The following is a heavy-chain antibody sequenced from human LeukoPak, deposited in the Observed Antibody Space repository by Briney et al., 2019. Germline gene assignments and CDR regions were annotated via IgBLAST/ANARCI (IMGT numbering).Heavy chain of an antibody. CDR2: ISGSGGST. Sequence: PGGPLRLSCAASGLTFSSYAMSWVRQAPGKGLEWVSAISGSGGSTYYADSVKGRFTISRDNSKNTLYLQMNSLRAEDTAFYYCAKVPLSAGGWYEYWGQGTLVTVSS. CDR1: GLTFSSYA. CDR3: AKVPLSAGGWYEY. J-gene: IGHJ4*02. D-gene: IGHD6-19*01. V-gene: IGHV3-23*01.